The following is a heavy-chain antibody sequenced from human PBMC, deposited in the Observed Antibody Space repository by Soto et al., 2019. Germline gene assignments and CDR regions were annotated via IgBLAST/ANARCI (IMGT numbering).Heavy chain of an antibody. Sequence: ASVKVSCKASGYTFTSYAMHWVRQAPGQRLEWMGWINAGNGNTKYSQKFQGRVTITRDTSASTAYMELSSLRSEDTAVYYCARGSNYDILTGYNYGMDVWGQGTTVTVS. CDR3: ARGSNYDILTGYNYGMDV. CDR2: INAGNGNT. J-gene: IGHJ6*02. CDR1: GYTFTSYA. V-gene: IGHV1-3*01. D-gene: IGHD3-9*01.